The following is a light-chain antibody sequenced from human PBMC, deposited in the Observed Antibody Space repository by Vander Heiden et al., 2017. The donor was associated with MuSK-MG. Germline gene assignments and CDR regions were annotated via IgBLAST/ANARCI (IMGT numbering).Light chain of an antibody. Sequence: QSVLTQPPSVSVPPGQRVTISCTGSSSNIGAGHDVHWYQQLPGTAPKLLIYGNSNRPAGVPDRFSGSKSGTSASLAITGLQAEDEADYYCQSHDSSLSAPYVFGTGTKVTVL. J-gene: IGLJ1*01. CDR1: SSNIGAGHD. CDR3: QSHDSSLSAPYV. CDR2: GNS. V-gene: IGLV1-40*01.